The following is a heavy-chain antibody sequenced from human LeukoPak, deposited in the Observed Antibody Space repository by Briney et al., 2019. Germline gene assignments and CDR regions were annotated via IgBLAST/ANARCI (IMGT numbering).Heavy chain of an antibody. Sequence: HPGRSLRLSCAASGFTFSSYGMHWVRPAPGKGLEWVAVISYDGSNKYYADSVKGRFTISRDNSKNTLYLQMNSLRAEDTAVYYCAKVGGYNSPYFDYWGQGTLVTVSS. D-gene: IGHD5-24*01. J-gene: IGHJ4*02. CDR1: GFTFSSYG. V-gene: IGHV3-30*18. CDR2: ISYDGSNK. CDR3: AKVGGYNSPYFDY.